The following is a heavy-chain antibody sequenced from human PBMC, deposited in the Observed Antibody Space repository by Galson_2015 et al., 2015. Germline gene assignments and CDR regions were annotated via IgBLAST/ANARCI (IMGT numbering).Heavy chain of an antibody. J-gene: IGHJ4*02. D-gene: IGHD3-10*01. CDR3: ARAARETMVRGVSLDY. CDR2: ISYDGSNK. Sequence: SLRLSCAASGFTFSSYAMHWVRQAPGKGLEWVAVISYDGSNKYYADSVKGRFTISRDNSKNTLYLQMNSLRAEDTAVYYCARAARETMVRGVSLDYWGQGTLVTVSS. CDR1: GFTFSSYA. V-gene: IGHV3-30-3*01.